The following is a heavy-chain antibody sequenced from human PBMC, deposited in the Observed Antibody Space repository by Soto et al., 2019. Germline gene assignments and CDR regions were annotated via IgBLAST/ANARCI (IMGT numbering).Heavy chain of an antibody. CDR2: ISAYHNDT. V-gene: IGHV1-18*01. CDR1: GYPFTTYA. D-gene: IGHD2-21*01. CDR3: ARDLAHTLVFNWFDS. Sequence: QVQLVHSGAEVKKPGASVKVSCKTSGYPFTTYAITWVRQAPGQGLEWMGWISAYHNDTNYAQKFQGRVTMTTDTSTSTAYLELRSLRSDDTAVYFCARDLAHTLVFNWFDSWGQGTLVTVSS. J-gene: IGHJ5*01.